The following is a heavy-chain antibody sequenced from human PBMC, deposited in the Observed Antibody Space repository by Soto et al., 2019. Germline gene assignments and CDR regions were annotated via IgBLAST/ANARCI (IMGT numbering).Heavy chain of an antibody. CDR1: GFTFSVYG. V-gene: IGHV3-30*18. CDR2: ISYDGSNE. J-gene: IGHJ4*02. CDR3: AKDSFSNHRPPLTPIDY. Sequence: PGGSLRLSCATYGFTFSVYGIHWVRQAPGKGLEWVAMISYDGSNEYYADSVKGRFTISRDNSKNTLSLQMNSLRAEDTALYYCAKDSFSNHRPPLTPIDYWGQGTLVTASS. D-gene: IGHD2-15*01.